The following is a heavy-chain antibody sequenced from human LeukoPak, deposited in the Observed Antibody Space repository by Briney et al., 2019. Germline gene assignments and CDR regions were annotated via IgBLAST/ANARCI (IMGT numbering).Heavy chain of an antibody. D-gene: IGHD2-21*01. J-gene: IGHJ4*02. CDR2: ITYRGSP. CDR1: DGSLDIYY. Sequence: PSETLSLTCGASDGSLDIYYWMFVRQPPGKGLQWIGEITYRGSPYYHPSLKSRVTISIDASQRHVSLTLNSVTAADTAVYYCATYGGDWKFDYWGQGTLVTVSS. CDR3: ATYGGDWKFDY. V-gene: IGHV4-34*01.